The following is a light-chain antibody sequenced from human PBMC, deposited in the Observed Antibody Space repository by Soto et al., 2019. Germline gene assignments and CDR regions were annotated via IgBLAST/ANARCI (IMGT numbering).Light chain of an antibody. V-gene: IGKV2-28*01. CDR1: QSLLHSNGLSY. CDR2: LGS. J-gene: IGKJ5*01. Sequence: DIVMTQSPLSLPVTPGEPASISCRSSQSLLHSNGLSYWDWYLQTPGQSPQLLIYLGSNRASGVPDRFSGSGSGTDFTLKISRVEAEDVGVYYCMQALQTPLTFGQGTRLEIK. CDR3: MQALQTPLT.